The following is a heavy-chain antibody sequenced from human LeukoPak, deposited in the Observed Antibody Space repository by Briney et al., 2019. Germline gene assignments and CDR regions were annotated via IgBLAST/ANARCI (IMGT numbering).Heavy chain of an antibody. V-gene: IGHV1-18*01. CDR1: GYTFTSYG. Sequence: ASVKVSCKASGYTFTSYGISWVRQAPGQGLEWMGWISPYNGNTHYAQKLQGRVTMTTDTSTSAAYMELRSLRSDDTAVYYCAKDLFNVGDPGAFDIWGQGTMVTVSS. CDR3: AKDLFNVGDPGAFDI. J-gene: IGHJ3*02. D-gene: IGHD3-16*01. CDR2: ISPYNGNT.